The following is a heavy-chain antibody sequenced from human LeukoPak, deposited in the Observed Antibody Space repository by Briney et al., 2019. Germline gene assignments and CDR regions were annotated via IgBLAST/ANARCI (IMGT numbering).Heavy chain of an antibody. J-gene: IGHJ6*02. Sequence: PGGSLRLSCAASGFTFSSYAMSWVRQAPGKGLEWVSTISGGGVTTYYADSVKGRLTISRDNSKNTLYLQMNSLRAEDTAVYYCAKWYGYCSGGSCYSGLYYYYYGMDVWGQGTTVAVSS. CDR1: GFTFSSYA. CDR2: ISGGGVTT. CDR3: AKWYGYCSGGSCYSGLYYYYYGMDV. V-gene: IGHV3-23*01. D-gene: IGHD2-15*01.